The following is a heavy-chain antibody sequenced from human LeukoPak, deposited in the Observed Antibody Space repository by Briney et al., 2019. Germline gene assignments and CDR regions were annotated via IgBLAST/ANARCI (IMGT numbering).Heavy chain of an antibody. J-gene: IGHJ4*02. D-gene: IGHD5-12*01. Sequence: PSQTLSLTCTVSGGSISSGDYYWRWIRQPPGKGLEWIGYIYYSGSTYYNPSLKSRVTISVDTSKNQFSLKLSSVTAADTAVYYCARVNSGYGQIIVEYYFDYWGQGTLVTVSS. V-gene: IGHV4-30-4*01. CDR1: GGSISSGDYY. CDR2: IYYSGST. CDR3: ARVNSGYGQIIVEYYFDY.